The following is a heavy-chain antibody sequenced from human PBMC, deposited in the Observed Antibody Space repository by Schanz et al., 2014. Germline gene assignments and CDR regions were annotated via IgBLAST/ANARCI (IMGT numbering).Heavy chain of an antibody. CDR1: GFVFRTFA. CDR3: MGMGRNTSHYFDH. CDR2: ITGSGSKT. D-gene: IGHD1-1*01. Sequence: EVQLLESGGTVVQPGGSLRVSCAASGFVFRTFAMYWVRQAPGKGLEWVSAITGSGSKTYYADSVKGRFTIARDNSKNTLYLQMDSLRVEDTAVYYCMGMGRNTSHYFDHWGQGTLVTVSS. V-gene: IGHV3-23*01. J-gene: IGHJ4*02.